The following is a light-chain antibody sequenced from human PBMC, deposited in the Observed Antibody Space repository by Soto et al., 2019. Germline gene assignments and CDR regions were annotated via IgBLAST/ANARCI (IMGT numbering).Light chain of an antibody. CDR2: END. CDR3: GTWDSSLTTFV. V-gene: IGLV1-51*02. CDR1: SSNIGKYY. J-gene: IGLJ1*01. Sequence: QSVLTQPPSVSAASGQKVTMSCSGSSSNIGKYYVSWHQQLPGTAPKLLIYENDKRPSGIPDRFSGSKSGTSATLGITGLQTGDEADYYCGTWDSSLTTFVFGTGTKVNVL.